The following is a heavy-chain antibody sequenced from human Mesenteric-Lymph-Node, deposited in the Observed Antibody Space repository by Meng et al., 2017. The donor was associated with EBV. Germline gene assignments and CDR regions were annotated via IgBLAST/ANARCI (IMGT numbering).Heavy chain of an antibody. CDR1: GFTFSSYA. V-gene: IGHV3-30-3*01. D-gene: IGHD3-22*01. J-gene: IGHJ2*01. CDR2: ISYDGSNK. CDR3: ARSLYYDSSHFDL. Sequence: QGRLVESGGAVVLPGRSLRLPCAASGFTFSSYAMHWVRQAPGKGLEWVAVISYDGSNKYYADSVKGRFTISRDNSKNTLYLQMNSLRAEDTAVYYCARSLYYDSSHFDLWGRGTLVTVSS.